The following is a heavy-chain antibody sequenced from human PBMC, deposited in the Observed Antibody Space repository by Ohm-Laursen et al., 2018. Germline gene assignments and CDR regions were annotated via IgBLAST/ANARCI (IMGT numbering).Heavy chain of an antibody. Sequence: SETLSLTCTVSGGSVSSGSYYWSWIRQPPGKGLEWIGYIYCSGSTNYNPSLKSRVTISVDTSKNQFSLKLSSVTAADTAVYYCARVSDVAAAGKGDWFDPWGQGTLVTVSS. J-gene: IGHJ5*02. CDR2: IYCSGST. CDR1: GGSVSSGSYY. V-gene: IGHV4-61*01. CDR3: ARVSDVAAAGKGDWFDP. D-gene: IGHD6-13*01.